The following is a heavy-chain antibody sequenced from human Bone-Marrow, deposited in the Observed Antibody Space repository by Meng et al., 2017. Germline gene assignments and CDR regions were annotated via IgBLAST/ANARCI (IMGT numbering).Heavy chain of an antibody. CDR2: IYHSGST. CDR1: GYSISSGYY. J-gene: IGHJ4*02. V-gene: IGHV4-38-2*02. Sequence: SETLSLTCTVSGYSISSGYYWGWIRQPPGKGLEWIGSIYHSGSTYYNPSLKSRVTISVDTSKNQFSLKLSSVTAADTAVYYCARVVWFGESYYWGQGTLVT. CDR3: ARVVWFGESYY. D-gene: IGHD3-10*01.